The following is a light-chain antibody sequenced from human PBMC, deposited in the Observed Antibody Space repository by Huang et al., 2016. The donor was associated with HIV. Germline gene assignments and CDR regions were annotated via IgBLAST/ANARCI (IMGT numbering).Light chain of an antibody. CDR1: QSVSTF. J-gene: IGKJ5*01. Sequence: DIVLTQSPATLSLSPGERATVSCRASQSVSTFLAWYQHKPGQAPRLLIFEASNRACGVPASFSGTGSGTDFTLTISSLEPSDVAVYYCQQHSYWPITFGRGTRLE. CDR3: QQHSYWPIT. V-gene: IGKV3-11*01. CDR2: EAS.